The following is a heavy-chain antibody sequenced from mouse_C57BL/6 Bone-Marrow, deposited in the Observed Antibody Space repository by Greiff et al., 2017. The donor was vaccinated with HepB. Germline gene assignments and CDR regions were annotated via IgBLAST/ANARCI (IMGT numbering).Heavy chain of an antibody. D-gene: IGHD2-5*01. Sequence: EVKVEESEGGLVQPGSSMKLSCTASGFTFSDYYMAWVRQVPEKGLEWVANINYDGSSTYYLDSLKSRFIISRDNAKNILYLQMSSLKSEDTATYYCARGHSNYDGGGFAYWGQGTLVTVSA. CDR3: ARGHSNYDGGGFAY. CDR1: GFTFSDYY. V-gene: IGHV5-16*01. J-gene: IGHJ3*01. CDR2: INYDGSST.